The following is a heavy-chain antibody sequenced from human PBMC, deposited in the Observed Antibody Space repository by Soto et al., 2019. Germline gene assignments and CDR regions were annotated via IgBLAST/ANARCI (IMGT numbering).Heavy chain of an antibody. CDR1: GYTFSSYA. CDR2: ISSSGGST. Sequence: VQLLESGGDLVQPGESLRLSCAASGYTFSSYAMNWVRQAPGKGLEWVSSISSSGGSTYYADSVKGRFTISRDNSKNTLYLQMNSLRVEDTATYYCASTERADYWGQGTLVTVSS. J-gene: IGHJ4*02. CDR3: ASTERADY. V-gene: IGHV3-23*01.